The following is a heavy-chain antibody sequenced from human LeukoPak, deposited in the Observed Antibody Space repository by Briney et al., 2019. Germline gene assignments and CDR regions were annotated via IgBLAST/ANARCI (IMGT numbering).Heavy chain of an antibody. D-gene: IGHD5-12*01. CDR2: ISGSGGST. V-gene: IGHV3-23*01. CDR3: ARLYSGYDSGDY. CDR1: GFTFSSYA. J-gene: IGHJ4*02. Sequence: GGSLRLSCAASGFTFSSYAMSWVRQAPGKGLEWVSAISGSGGSTYYADSVKGRFTISRDNSKNTLYLQMNSLRAEDTAVYYCARLYSGYDSGDYWGQGTLVTVSS.